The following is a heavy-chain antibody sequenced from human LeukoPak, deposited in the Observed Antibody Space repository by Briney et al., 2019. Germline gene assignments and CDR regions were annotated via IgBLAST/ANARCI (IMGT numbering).Heavy chain of an antibody. Sequence: ASVEVSCKASGYTFTSYGISWVRQAPGQGLEWMGWISAYNGNTNYAQKLQGRVTMTTDISTSTAYMELRSLRSDDTAVYYCARADPGMNYYDSSGYRGDYWGQGTLVTVSS. V-gene: IGHV1-18*01. CDR3: ARADPGMNYYDSSGYRGDY. D-gene: IGHD3-22*01. J-gene: IGHJ4*02. CDR2: ISAYNGNT. CDR1: GYTFTSYG.